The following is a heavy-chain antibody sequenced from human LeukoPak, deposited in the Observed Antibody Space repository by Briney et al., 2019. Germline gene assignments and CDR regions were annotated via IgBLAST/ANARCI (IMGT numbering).Heavy chain of an antibody. CDR3: TRDRSALDT. J-gene: IGHJ3*02. V-gene: IGHV4-61*02. CDR1: GGSISSGSYY. CDR2: IYTSGST. Sequence: SETLSLTCTVSGGSISSGSYYWSWIRQPAGKGLEWIGRIYTSGSTNYNPSLKSRVTISGDTSKNQFSLKLSSVTAADTAVYYCTRDRSALDTWGQGTMVTVSS.